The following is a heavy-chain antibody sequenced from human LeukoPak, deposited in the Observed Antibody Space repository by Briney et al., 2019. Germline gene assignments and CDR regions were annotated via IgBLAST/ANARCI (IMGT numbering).Heavy chain of an antibody. V-gene: IGHV1-46*01. Sequence: GASVKVPCTASGYTFTNYYMHWVRQAHGQGLEWMGIINPNDGSTSYAQKFQGRVSMTRDTPTGTVHMQLSSLSSEDTAVYYCARDLPQHNSSSYFYYYGMDVWGQGTTVTVFS. CDR2: INPNDGST. CDR1: GYTFTNYY. D-gene: IGHD6-6*01. CDR3: ARDLPQHNSSSYFYYYGMDV. J-gene: IGHJ6*02.